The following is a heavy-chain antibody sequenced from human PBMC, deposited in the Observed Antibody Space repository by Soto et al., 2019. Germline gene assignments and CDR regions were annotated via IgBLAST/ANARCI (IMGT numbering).Heavy chain of an antibody. CDR1: GYSFTTYW. CDR3: ARQEMVLGGDGMDV. J-gene: IGHJ6*02. CDR2: IHPGDSNT. D-gene: IGHD2-8*01. Sequence: GESLKISCQGSGYSFTTYWIGWVRQMPGKGLEWMATIHPGDSNTNYNPSFRGQVTISADRSISTAYLQWSSLRASDTAIYYCARQEMVLGGDGMDVWGQGTTVTVSS. V-gene: IGHV5-51*01.